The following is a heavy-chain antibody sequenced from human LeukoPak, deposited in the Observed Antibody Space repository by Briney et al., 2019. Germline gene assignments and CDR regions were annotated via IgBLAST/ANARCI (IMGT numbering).Heavy chain of an antibody. CDR2: ISWDGGST. V-gene: IGHV3-43*01. J-gene: IGHJ4*02. D-gene: IGHD3-3*01. CDR1: GFTFDDYT. Sequence: GGSLGLSCAASGFTFDDYTMHWVRQAPGKGLEWVSLISWDGGSTYYADSVKGRFTISRDNSKNSLYLQMNSLRTEDTALYYCAKGGTIFGVDLIDYWGQGTLVTVSS. CDR3: AKGGTIFGVDLIDY.